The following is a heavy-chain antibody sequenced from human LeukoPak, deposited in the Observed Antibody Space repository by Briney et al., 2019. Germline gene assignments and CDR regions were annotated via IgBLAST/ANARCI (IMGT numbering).Heavy chain of an antibody. J-gene: IGHJ4*02. CDR1: GFTFSNYA. Sequence: PGGSLRLSCAASGFTFSNYAMSWVRQAPGKGLEWVSSISSSSSYIYYADSVKGRFTISRDNAKNSLYLQMNSLRAEDTAVYYCARPSSRTPDYWGQGTLVTVSS. V-gene: IGHV3-21*01. CDR2: ISSSSSYI. CDR3: ARPSSRTPDY.